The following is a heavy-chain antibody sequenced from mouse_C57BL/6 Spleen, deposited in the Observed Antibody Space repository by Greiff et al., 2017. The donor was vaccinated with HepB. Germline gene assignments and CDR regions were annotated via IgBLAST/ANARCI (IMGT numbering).Heavy chain of an antibody. V-gene: IGHV5-2*01. Sequence: EVQRVESGGGLVQPGESLKLSCESNEYEFPSHDMSWVRKTPEKRLELVAAINSDGGSTYYPDTMERRFIISRDNTKKTLYLQMSSLRSEDTALYYCARRDYYSIPYYAMDYWGQGTSVTVSS. J-gene: IGHJ4*01. CDR3: ARRDYYSIPYYAMDY. CDR2: INSDGGST. CDR1: EYEFPSHD. D-gene: IGHD2-5*01.